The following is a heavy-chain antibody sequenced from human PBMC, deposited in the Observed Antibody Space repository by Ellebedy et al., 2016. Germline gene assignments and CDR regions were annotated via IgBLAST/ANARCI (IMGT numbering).Heavy chain of an antibody. CDR1: GFPVSSDY. CDR3: ARGPRTHLIYNYGMDV. D-gene: IGHD1-14*01. J-gene: IGHJ6*02. CDR2: ISSAGSL. Sequence: GGSLRLSCAASGFPVSSDYVSWVRQAPGKGLEWVSGISSAGSLDYEDSVKGRFAISRDNLKNTVYLQLNSLRAEDTALYYCARGPRTHLIYNYGMDVWGQGTTVTVSS. V-gene: IGHV3-53*01.